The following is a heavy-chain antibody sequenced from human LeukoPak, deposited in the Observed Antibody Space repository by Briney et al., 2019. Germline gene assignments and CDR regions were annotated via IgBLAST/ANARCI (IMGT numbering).Heavy chain of an antibody. D-gene: IGHD2-15*01. Sequence: GASVKVSCKASGYTFSSYASSWVRQAPGQGLEWMGGIIPIFGTANYAQKFQGRVTITADESTSTAYMELSSLRSEDTAVYYCANIGYCSGGSCYSVNYYYYGMDVWGQGTTVTVSS. CDR3: ANIGYCSGGSCYSVNYYYYGMDV. CDR1: GYTFSSYA. V-gene: IGHV1-69*13. J-gene: IGHJ6*02. CDR2: IIPIFGTA.